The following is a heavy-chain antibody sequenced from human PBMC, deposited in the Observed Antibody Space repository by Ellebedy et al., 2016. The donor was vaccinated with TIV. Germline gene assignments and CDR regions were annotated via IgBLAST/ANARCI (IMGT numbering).Heavy chain of an antibody. V-gene: IGHV4-59*01. CDR3: AREPVGFGNGQKYGMDV. Sequence: MPSETLSLTCTVSGGSINGYYWTWIRQSPGNALEWIGEIDHSGTTKYKPSLNSRVTMSVDTSKKQISLKLSPVTAVDTAVYYCAREPVGFGNGQKYGMDVWGHGTTVTVSS. J-gene: IGHJ6*02. CDR1: GGSINGYY. CDR2: IDHSGTT. D-gene: IGHD1-1*01.